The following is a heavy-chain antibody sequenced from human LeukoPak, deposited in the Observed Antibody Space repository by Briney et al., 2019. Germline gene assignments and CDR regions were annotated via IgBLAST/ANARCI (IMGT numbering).Heavy chain of an antibody. CDR3: ARAHSGVNTTMTPHYYYYYIDV. CDR2: IYTSGST. J-gene: IGHJ6*03. Sequence: SETLSLTCTDSGGSTSSGSYYRSWIRQPAGKGLEWIGRIYTSGSTNYNPSLKSRVTISVDTSKNQFSLKLSSVTAADTAMYYCARAHSGVNTTMTPHYYYYYIDVWGKGTTVTISS. D-gene: IGHD5-18*01. CDR1: GGSTSSGSYY. V-gene: IGHV4-61*02.